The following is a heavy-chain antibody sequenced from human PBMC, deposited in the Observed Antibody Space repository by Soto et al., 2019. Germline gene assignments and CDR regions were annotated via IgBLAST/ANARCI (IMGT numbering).Heavy chain of an antibody. V-gene: IGHV1-18*03. CDR1: GYTFTSYG. Sequence: QVQLVQSGAEVKKPGASVKVSCKASGYTFTSYGISWVRQAPVQGLEWMGWISAYNGNTNYAQKLQGRVTMTADTSTSTAYMELRSLRSDDVSVYYCARDISIVVAPYYFDYWGQGTLVTVSS. CDR3: ARDISIVVAPYYFDY. D-gene: IGHD3-22*01. CDR2: ISAYNGNT. J-gene: IGHJ4*02.